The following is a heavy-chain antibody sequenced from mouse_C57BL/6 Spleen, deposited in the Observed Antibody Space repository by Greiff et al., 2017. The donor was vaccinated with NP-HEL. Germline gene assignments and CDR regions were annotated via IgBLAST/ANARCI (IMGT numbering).Heavy chain of an antibody. V-gene: IGHV1-50*01. Sequence: QVQLQQPGAELVKPGASVKLSCKASGYTFTSYWMQWVKQRPGQGLEWIGEIDPSDSYTNYNQKFKGKATLTVDTSSSTAYMQLSSLTSEDSAVYYGARRDYDGPGWGQGTLVTVSA. CDR3: ARRDYDGPG. J-gene: IGHJ3*01. D-gene: IGHD2-4*01. CDR2: IDPSDSYT. CDR1: GYTFTSYW.